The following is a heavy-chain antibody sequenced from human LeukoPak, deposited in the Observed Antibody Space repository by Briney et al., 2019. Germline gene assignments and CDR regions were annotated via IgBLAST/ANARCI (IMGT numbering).Heavy chain of an antibody. J-gene: IGHJ4*02. V-gene: IGHV3-66*01. CDR3: AKEAEELLWFGEFHYFDY. CDR2: IYSGGST. CDR1: GFTVSSNY. D-gene: IGHD3-10*01. Sequence: GGSLRLSCAASGFTVSSNYMSWVRQAPGKGLEWVSVIYSGGSTYYADSVKGRFTISRDNTKNTLYLQMNSLRAEDTAVYYCAKEAEELLWFGEFHYFDYWGQGTLVTVSS.